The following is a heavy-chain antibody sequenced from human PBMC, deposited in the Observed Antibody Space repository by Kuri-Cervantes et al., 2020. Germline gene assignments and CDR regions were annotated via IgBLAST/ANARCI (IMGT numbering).Heavy chain of an antibody. D-gene: IGHD1-26*01. Sequence: GESLKISCAASGFTFSSYVMHWVRQAPGKGLEWVAVISYDGSNKYYADSVKGRFTISRDNSKNTLYLQMNSLRAEDTAVYYCARGLVGATMGFDYWGQGTLVTVSS. CDR1: GFTFSSYV. V-gene: IGHV3-30-3*01. CDR2: ISYDGSNK. J-gene: IGHJ4*02. CDR3: ARGLVGATMGFDY.